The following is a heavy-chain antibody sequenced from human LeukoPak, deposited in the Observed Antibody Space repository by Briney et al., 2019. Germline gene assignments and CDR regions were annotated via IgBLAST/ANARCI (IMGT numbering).Heavy chain of an antibody. Sequence: ASVKVSCKASGYTFTGYYMHWVRQAPGQGLEWMGRINPNSGGTNYAQRFQGRVTMTRDTSISTAYMELSRLRSDDTAVYYCARDPRYSYGNFDYWGQGTLVTVSS. CDR3: ARDPRYSYGNFDY. CDR1: GYTFTGYY. V-gene: IGHV1-2*06. CDR2: INPNSGGT. D-gene: IGHD5-18*01. J-gene: IGHJ4*02.